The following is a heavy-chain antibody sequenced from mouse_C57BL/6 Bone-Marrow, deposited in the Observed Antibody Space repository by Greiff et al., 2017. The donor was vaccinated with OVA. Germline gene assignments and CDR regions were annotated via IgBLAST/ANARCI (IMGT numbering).Heavy chain of an antibody. CDR1: GFTFSDAW. V-gene: IGHV6-6*01. Sequence: EVKLEESGGGLVQPGGSMKLSCAASGFTFSDAWMDWVRQSPEKGLEWVAEIRNKANNHATYYAESVKGRFTISRDDSKSSVYLQMNSLRAEDTGIYYCTRGLLHYYAMDYWGQGTSVTVSS. CDR3: TRGLLHYYAMDY. CDR2: IRNKANNHAT. J-gene: IGHJ4*01. D-gene: IGHD2-3*01.